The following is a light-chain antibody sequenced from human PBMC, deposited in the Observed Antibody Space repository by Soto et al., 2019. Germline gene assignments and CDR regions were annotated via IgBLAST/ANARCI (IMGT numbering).Light chain of an antibody. CDR1: QSVSSN. CDR3: QQANSFPRT. CDR2: GAS. Sequence: EIVMTQSPATLSVSPGERATVSCRASQSVSSNLAWYQQKPGQAPRLLIYGASTRATGIPARFSGSGSGTEFTLTIGSLQPEDFATYYCQQANSFPRTFGQGTRLEIK. V-gene: IGKV3-15*01. J-gene: IGKJ5*01.